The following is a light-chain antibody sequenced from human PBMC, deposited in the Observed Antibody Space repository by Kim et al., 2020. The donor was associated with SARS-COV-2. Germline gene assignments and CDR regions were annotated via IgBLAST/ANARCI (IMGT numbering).Light chain of an antibody. J-gene: IGLJ3*02. CDR2: EGS. V-gene: IGLV2-23*01. Sequence: GQSIPISGTGTSSDVGSYNLVSCYQQHPGKAPKLMIYEGSKRPSGVSNRFSGSKSGNTASLTISGLQAEDEADYYCCSYAGSSTWVFGGGTQLTVL. CDR3: CSYAGSSTWV. CDR1: SSDVGSYNL.